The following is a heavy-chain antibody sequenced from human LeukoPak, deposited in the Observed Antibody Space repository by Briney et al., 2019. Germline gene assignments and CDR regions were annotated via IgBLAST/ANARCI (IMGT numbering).Heavy chain of an antibody. Sequence: GGSLRLSCAASGFHFTTYWMTWVRQAPGKGLEWVANIKTDGSQIYYVDSVKGRFTISRDNAKNSLYLQMNSLRAEDTAVYYCARDLNWETYWGQGTLVTVSS. CDR2: IKTDGSQI. D-gene: IGHD7-27*01. V-gene: IGHV3-7*01. J-gene: IGHJ4*02. CDR1: GFHFTTYW. CDR3: ARDLNWETY.